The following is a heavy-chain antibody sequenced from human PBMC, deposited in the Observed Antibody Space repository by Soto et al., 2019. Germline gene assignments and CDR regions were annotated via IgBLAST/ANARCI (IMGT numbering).Heavy chain of an antibody. Sequence: ASVKVSCKASGYTFTGCYMHWVRQAPGQGLEWMGWINPNSGGTNYAQKFQGRVTMTRDTSISTAYMEPSRLRSDDTAVYYCARDWAAGYWFDPWGQGTLVTVSS. CDR2: INPNSGGT. CDR3: ARDWAAGYWFDP. CDR1: GYTFTGCY. D-gene: IGHD6-13*01. J-gene: IGHJ5*02. V-gene: IGHV1-2*02.